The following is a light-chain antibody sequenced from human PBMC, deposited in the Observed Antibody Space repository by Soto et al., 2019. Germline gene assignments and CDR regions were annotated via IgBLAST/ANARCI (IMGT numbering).Light chain of an antibody. CDR3: QQYASPPWA. CDR2: GAS. V-gene: IGKV3-20*01. CDR1: QSVSNSY. Sequence: VWMMKQGSLGLSRGERATLSCGASQSVSNSYLAWYQQKPGQAPRLLIYGASGRATGIPDRFSGSGSRTDFTLIITSLEPEDVAFYYGQQYASPPWAFGQGTRLVF. J-gene: IGKJ5*01.